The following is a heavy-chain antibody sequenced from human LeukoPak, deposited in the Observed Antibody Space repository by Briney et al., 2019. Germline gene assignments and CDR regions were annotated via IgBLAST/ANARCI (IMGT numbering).Heavy chain of an antibody. CDR1: GFTFSSYW. D-gene: IGHD6-19*01. CDR2: IKQDGSEK. J-gene: IGHJ4*02. Sequence: PGGSLRLSCAASGFTFSSYWMSWVRQAPGKGLEWVANIKQDGSEKYYVDSVKGRFTISRDNAKNSLYLQMNSLRAEDTAVYYCARGRSSGWGIYYFDYWGQGTLVTVSS. V-gene: IGHV3-7*01. CDR3: ARGRSSGWGIYYFDY.